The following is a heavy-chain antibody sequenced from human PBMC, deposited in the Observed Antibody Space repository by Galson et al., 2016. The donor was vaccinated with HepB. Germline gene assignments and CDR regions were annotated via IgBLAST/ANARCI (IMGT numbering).Heavy chain of an antibody. Sequence: CAISGDSVSSDSAAWNWIRQSPSRGLEWLGRTYYRSKWDNEYAVSVRSRMTINPDTSKNKFSLQLNSVTSEDTAVYYCAREYYGMDVWGQGTTVTVS. CDR3: AREYYGMDV. CDR2: TYYRSKWDN. V-gene: IGHV6-1*01. CDR1: GDSVSSDSAA. J-gene: IGHJ6*02.